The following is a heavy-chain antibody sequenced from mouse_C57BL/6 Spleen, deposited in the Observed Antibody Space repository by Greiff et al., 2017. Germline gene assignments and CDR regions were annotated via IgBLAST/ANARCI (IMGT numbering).Heavy chain of an antibody. J-gene: IGHJ4*01. D-gene: IGHD2-4*01. CDR1: GFTFSSYG. CDR3: ARHHDYDGGVLAMDY. V-gene: IGHV5-6*01. CDR2: ISSGGSYT. Sequence: VQLKQSGGDLVKPGGSLKLSCAASGFTFSSYGMSWVRQTPDKRLEWVATISSGGSYTYYPDSVKGRFTISRDNAKNTLYLQMSSLKSEDTAMYYCARHHDYDGGVLAMDYWGQGTSVTVSS.